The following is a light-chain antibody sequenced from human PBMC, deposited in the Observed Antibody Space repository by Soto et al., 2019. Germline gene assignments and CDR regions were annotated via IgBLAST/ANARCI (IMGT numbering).Light chain of an antibody. CDR3: ETWDTNVVV. CDR2: LEGSGSY. CDR1: RGHSTYI. V-gene: IGLV4-60*02. Sequence: QSVLTQSSSASASLGSSFKLTCTLSRGHSTYIIAWHQQQPGKAPRYLMKLEGSGSYNKGSGIPDRFSGSSSGADRYLTISNLQFEDEADYYCETWDTNVVVFGGGTKVTVL. J-gene: IGLJ2*01.